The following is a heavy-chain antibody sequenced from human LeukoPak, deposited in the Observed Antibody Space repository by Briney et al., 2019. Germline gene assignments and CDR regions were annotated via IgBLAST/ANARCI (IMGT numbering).Heavy chain of an antibody. CDR3: SSHGSGWYGGPFDI. CDR1: GGSFSGYY. D-gene: IGHD6-19*01. J-gene: IGHJ3*02. CDR2: INHSGST. Sequence: SETLSLTCAVYGGSFSGYYWSWIRQPPGKGLEWIGEINHSGSTNYNPSLKSRVTISVDTSKNQFSLKLSSVTAADTAVYYCSSHGSGWYGGPFDIWGQGTMVTVSS. V-gene: IGHV4-34*01.